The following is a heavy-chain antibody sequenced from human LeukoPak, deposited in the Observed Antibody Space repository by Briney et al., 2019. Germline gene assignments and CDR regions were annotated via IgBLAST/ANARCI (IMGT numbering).Heavy chain of an antibody. D-gene: IGHD2-2*01. Sequence: ASVKVSCKAPGYTFTSYYMHWVRQAPGQGLEWMGIINPSGGSTSYAQKFQGRVTMTRDTSTSTVYMELSSLRSEDTAVYYCARGSFILGYCSSTSCYDFDYWGQGTLVTVSS. CDR2: INPSGGST. V-gene: IGHV1-46*01. CDR3: ARGSFILGYCSSTSCYDFDY. CDR1: GYTFTSYY. J-gene: IGHJ4*02.